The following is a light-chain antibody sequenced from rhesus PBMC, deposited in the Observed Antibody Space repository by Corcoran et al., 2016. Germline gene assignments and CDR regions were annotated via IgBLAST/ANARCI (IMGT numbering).Light chain of an antibody. J-gene: IGKJ4*01. V-gene: IGKV1S12*01. Sequence: DIQMTQSPSALSASVGDRVTISCRASQNIYSNLAWYQQKPGKAPKLLIYAASSVQTGIPSRFSGSGSGTDFTLTISSLQPEDSAAYYCQHYYDNPLTFGGGTKVELK. CDR3: QHYYDNPLT. CDR2: AAS. CDR1: QNIYSN.